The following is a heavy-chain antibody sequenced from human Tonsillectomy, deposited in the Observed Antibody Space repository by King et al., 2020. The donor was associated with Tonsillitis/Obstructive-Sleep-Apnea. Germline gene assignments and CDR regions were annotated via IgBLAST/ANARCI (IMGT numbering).Heavy chain of an antibody. CDR3: ARVSSIPPNYYMDV. V-gene: IGHV4-31*03. D-gene: IGHD2/OR15-2a*01. CDR2: IYYSGSP. CDR1: GGSITSGGYF. Sequence: QLQESGPGLVKPSQTLSLTCTVSGGSITSGGYFWSWIRQHPVQGLEWIGFIYYSGSPYYNPSLKSRVTISVDTSKNQCSLKLSSVTAAYTAVYYCARVSSIPPNYYMDVWGKGTTVTVSS. J-gene: IGHJ6*03.